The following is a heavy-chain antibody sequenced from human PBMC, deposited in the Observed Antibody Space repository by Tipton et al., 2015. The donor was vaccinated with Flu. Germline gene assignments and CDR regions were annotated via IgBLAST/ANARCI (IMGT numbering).Heavy chain of an antibody. Sequence: QVQLVQSGAEVKKPGSSVKVSCKASGGSFSSHGLSWVRQAPGQGLEWMGRIIPILGMTNYAERFQGRLTITADESTNTAYMDLSSLGSDDTAVYYCARGSGYSRTSSDFSWGQGTRVTVSS. CDR1: GGSFSSHG. CDR3: ARGSGYSRTSSDFS. J-gene: IGHJ5*02. D-gene: IGHD3-22*01. CDR2: IIPILGMT. V-gene: IGHV1-69*09.